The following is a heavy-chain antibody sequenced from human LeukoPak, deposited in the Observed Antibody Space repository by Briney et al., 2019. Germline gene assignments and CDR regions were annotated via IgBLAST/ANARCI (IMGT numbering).Heavy chain of an antibody. J-gene: IGHJ4*02. CDR1: GGSSSGYY. V-gene: IGHV4-34*01. Sequence: SETLSLTCAVYGGSSSGYYWSWIRQPPGKGLEWIGEINHSGSTNYNPSLKSRVTISVDTSKNQFSLKLNSVTATDTAVYYCARHYGPWGQGTLVTVSS. CDR3: ARHYGP. CDR2: INHSGST. D-gene: IGHD3-16*01.